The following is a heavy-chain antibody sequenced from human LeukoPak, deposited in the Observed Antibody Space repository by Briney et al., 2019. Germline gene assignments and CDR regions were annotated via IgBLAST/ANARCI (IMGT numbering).Heavy chain of an antibody. CDR1: GFTVSSNY. CDR2: IYSGGST. Sequence: GGSLRLSCAASGFTVSSNYMSWVRQAPGKGLEWVSVIYSGGSTYYADSVKGRFTISRDNAKNTLYLQMNSPRAEDTAVYYCARGGVPAGFDVWGQGTMVTVSS. J-gene: IGHJ3*01. CDR3: ARGGVPAGFDV. V-gene: IGHV3-53*01. D-gene: IGHD2-15*01.